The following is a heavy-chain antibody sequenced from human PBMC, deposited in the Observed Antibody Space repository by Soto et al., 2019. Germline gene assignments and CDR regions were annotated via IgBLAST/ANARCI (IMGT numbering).Heavy chain of an antibody. CDR2: ISYDGSNK. V-gene: IGHV3-30-3*01. D-gene: IGHD1-26*01. J-gene: IGHJ6*02. Sequence: GGSLRLSCAASGFTFSSYAMHWVRQAPGKGLEWVAVISYDGSNKYCADSVKGRFTISRDNSKNTLYLQMNSLRAEDTAVYYCARGLVGATYYYYYGMDVWGQGTTVTVSS. CDR3: ARGLVGATYYYYYGMDV. CDR1: GFTFSSYA.